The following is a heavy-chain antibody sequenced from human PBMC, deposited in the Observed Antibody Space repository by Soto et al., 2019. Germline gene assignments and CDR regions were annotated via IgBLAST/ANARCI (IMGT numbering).Heavy chain of an antibody. CDR2: FDPEDGET. V-gene: IGHV1-24*01. CDR1: GYTLTELS. J-gene: IGHJ3*02. D-gene: IGHD3-16*02. CDR3: ATPGQGYDYVWGSYRSHDAFDI. Sequence: GASVKVSCKVSGYTLTELSMHWVRQAPGKGLEWMGGFDPEDGETIYAQKFQGRVTMTEDTSTDTAYMELSSLRSEDTAVYYCATPGQGYDYVWGSYRSHDAFDIWGQGTMVTVSS.